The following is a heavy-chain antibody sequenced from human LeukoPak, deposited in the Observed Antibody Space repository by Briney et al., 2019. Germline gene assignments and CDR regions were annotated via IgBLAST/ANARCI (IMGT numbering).Heavy chain of an antibody. CDR2: ISSSSSTI. V-gene: IGHV3-48*02. J-gene: IGHJ4*02. CDR1: GFTFSSYS. CDR3: AGGPLGSDLYYFDY. Sequence: GGSLRLSCAASGFTFSSYSMNRVRQAPGKGLEWVSYISSSSSTIYYADSVKGRFTISRDNAKNSLYLQMNSLRDEDTAVYYCAGGPLGSDLYYFDYWGQGTLVTVSS. D-gene: IGHD3-16*01.